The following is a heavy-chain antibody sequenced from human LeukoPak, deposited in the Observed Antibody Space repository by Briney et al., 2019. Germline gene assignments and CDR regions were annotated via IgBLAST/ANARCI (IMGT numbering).Heavy chain of an antibody. CDR2: ISYDGSNK. CDR1: GFTFSSYG. D-gene: IGHD4-17*01. CDR3: ASRHYDFGYY. J-gene: IGHJ4*02. Sequence: PGGSLRLSCAASGFTFSSYGMHWVRQAPGKGLEWVAVISYDGSNKYYADSVKGRFTISRDNSKNTLYLQMNSLRAEDTAVYYCASRHYDFGYYWGQGTLVTVSS. V-gene: IGHV3-30*03.